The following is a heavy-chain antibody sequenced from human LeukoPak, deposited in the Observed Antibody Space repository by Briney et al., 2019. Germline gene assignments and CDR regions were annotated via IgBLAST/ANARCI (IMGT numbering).Heavy chain of an antibody. Sequence: PSETLSLTCTVSGGSISSYYWSWIRQPPGKGLEWIGYIYYSGSTNYNPSLKSRVTISVDTSKNQSSLKLSSVTAADTAVYYCARDESDYYDSSGYFDYWGQGTLVTVSS. CDR3: ARDESDYYDSSGYFDY. J-gene: IGHJ4*02. CDR2: IYYSGST. CDR1: GGSISSYY. V-gene: IGHV4-59*01. D-gene: IGHD3-22*01.